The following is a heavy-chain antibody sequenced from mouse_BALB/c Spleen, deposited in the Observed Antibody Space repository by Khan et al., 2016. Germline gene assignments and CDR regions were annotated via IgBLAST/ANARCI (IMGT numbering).Heavy chain of an antibody. V-gene: IGHV2-9*02. CDR3: AQNFPFITTVVAPGY. CDR1: GFSLTSYG. D-gene: IGHD1-1*01. J-gene: IGHJ3*02. Sequence: QVQLKESGPGLVAPSQSLSITCTVSGFSLTSYGVHWVRQPPGKGLEWLGVIWAGGSTNYNSALMSRLSISKDNSKSQVFLKMNSLQTDDTAMYYCAQNFPFITTVVAPGYWGQGTLVTVSA. CDR2: IWAGGST.